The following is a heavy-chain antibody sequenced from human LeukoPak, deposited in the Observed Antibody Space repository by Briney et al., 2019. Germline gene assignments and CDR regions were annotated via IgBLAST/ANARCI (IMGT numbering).Heavy chain of an antibody. CDR3: ASYFGRS. D-gene: IGHD3-10*01. CDR2: IYSGGTI. V-gene: IGHV3-53*01. CDR1: GFPVSSNF. J-gene: IGHJ5*02. Sequence: PGGSLRLTCAASGFPVSSNFMMWVRQAPGKGLEWVSFIYSGGTIYYADSVKGRFTISRDNSKNTLYLQMNNLRAEDTAVYYCASYFGRSWGQGTLVTVSS.